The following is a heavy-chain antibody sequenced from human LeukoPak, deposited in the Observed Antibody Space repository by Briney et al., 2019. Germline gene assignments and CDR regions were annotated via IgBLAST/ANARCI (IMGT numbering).Heavy chain of an antibody. D-gene: IGHD3-16*01. J-gene: IGHJ4*02. CDR3: AREGRVSYAY. CDR1: GGSISSGDCY. Sequence: SETLSLTCTVSGGSISSGDCYWSWIRQPPGKGLEWIGYIYYSGSTYYNPSLKSRVTISVDTSKNQFSLKLSSVNAADKAVYYCAREGRVSYAYWGQGNLVPVFS. CDR2: IYYSGST. V-gene: IGHV4-30-4*01.